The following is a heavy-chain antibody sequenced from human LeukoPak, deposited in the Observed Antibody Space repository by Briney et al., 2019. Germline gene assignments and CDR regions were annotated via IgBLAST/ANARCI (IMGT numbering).Heavy chain of an antibody. CDR1: GGSISSYY. D-gene: IGHD4-17*01. CDR3: ARDFGYGDYFFDD. J-gene: IGHJ4*02. V-gene: IGHV4-4*07. CDR2: LHTSGST. Sequence: PSETLSLTCTVSGGSISSYYWSWIRQPAGEGLEWIGRLHTSGSTHYNPSPKSRVTMSVDTSKNHFSLKLSSVTAADTAVYYCARDFGYGDYFFDDWGQGTLVTVSS.